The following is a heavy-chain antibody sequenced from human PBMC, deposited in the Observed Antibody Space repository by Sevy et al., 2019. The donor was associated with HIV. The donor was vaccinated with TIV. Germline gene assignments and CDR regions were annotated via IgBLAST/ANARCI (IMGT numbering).Heavy chain of an antibody. D-gene: IGHD1-1*01. CDR3: AKGGDWNDGGTFDFDY. V-gene: IGHV3-23*01. J-gene: IGHJ4*02. Sequence: GGSLRLSCAASGFTFSSYAMSWVRQAPGKGLEWVSAISGSGGSTYYADPVKGRCTISRDNSKNTLYLQMNSLRAKDTAVYYCAKGGDWNDGGTFDFDYWGQGTLVTVSS. CDR2: ISGSGGST. CDR1: GFTFSSYA.